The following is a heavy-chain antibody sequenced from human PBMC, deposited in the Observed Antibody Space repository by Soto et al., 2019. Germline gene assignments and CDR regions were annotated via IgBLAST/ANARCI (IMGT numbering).Heavy chain of an antibody. CDR1: GGSISSGGYY. V-gene: IGHV4-31*03. D-gene: IGHD6-13*01. Sequence: QVQLQESGPGLVKPSQTLSLTCTVSGGSISSGGYYWSWIRQHPGKGLEWIGYIYYSGSTYYNPSLKSRVTISVGTSKNQFSLKLSSVTAADTAVYYCARDHIAAAGSLYYYYGMDVWGQGTTVTVSS. CDR3: ARDHIAAAGSLYYYYGMDV. CDR2: IYYSGST. J-gene: IGHJ6*02.